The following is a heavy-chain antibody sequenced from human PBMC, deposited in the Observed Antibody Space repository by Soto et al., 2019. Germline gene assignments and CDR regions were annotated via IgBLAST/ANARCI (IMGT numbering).Heavy chain of an antibody. D-gene: IGHD3-3*01. CDR2: IYYNGRT. CDR1: GGSISTYY. CDR3: ARDGSGYDFWSGPYFFDY. Sequence: QVQLQESGPGLVKPSETLSLTCTVYGGSISTYYWSWIRQAPGKGLEWIGYIYYNGRTNHNPSHESRVTISLDTSQSHFSLKRISVSAEDTAVYYCARDGSGYDFWSGPYFFDYWGPGTLVTVSS. V-gene: IGHV4-59*01. J-gene: IGHJ4*02.